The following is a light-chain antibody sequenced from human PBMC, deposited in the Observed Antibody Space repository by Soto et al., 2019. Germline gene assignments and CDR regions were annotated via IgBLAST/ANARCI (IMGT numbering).Light chain of an antibody. CDR1: SSNIRAGYD. CDR3: QSYDSSMSADV. J-gene: IGLJ1*01. Sequence: QSVLTQPPSVSGAPGQRVAISCTGSSSNIRAGYDIHWHQRLPGTAPTPLLFCNTKRPSGVPRRISGSKSGTSASLPITGLQAADGADYFCQSYDSSMSADVFGTGTKVTVL. CDR2: CNT. V-gene: IGLV1-40*01.